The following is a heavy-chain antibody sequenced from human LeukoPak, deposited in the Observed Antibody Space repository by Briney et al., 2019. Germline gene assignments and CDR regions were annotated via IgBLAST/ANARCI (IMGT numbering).Heavy chain of an antibody. D-gene: IGHD3-10*01. V-gene: IGHV4-59*01. CDR3: ARDGVFGTFDP. CDR2: IYNSGST. Sequence: PSETLFLTCTVSGGSISTYYWSWIRQPPGKGMEWIGYIYNSGSTNYNPSLKSRVTISVDTSKNQFSLKLRSVTAADTAVYYCARDGVFGTFDPWGQGTLVTVSS. J-gene: IGHJ5*02. CDR1: GGSISTYY.